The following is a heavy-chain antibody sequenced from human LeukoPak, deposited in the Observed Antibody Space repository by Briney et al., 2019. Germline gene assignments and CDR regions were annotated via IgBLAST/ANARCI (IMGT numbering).Heavy chain of an antibody. D-gene: IGHD2-15*01. J-gene: IGHJ2*01. CDR1: GFTFSYHA. CDR3: ARTESYCSETRCPYWYFDF. Sequence: GGSLRLSCAASGFTFSYHANHWVRQAPGKGLAWVAGISHDGTKKYFADSVQGRFTISRDNSKNVVYLQLNTVRREDTAAYYCARTESYCSETRCPYWYFDFWGRGTLVTVSS. V-gene: IGHV3-30*01. CDR2: ISHDGTKK.